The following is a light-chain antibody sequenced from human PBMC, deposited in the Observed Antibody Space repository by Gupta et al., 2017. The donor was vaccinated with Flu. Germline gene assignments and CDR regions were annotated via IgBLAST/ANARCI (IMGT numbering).Light chain of an antibody. V-gene: IGKV1-33*01. CDR1: QDIKNY. CDR2: DAS. CDR3: HQNDSLPPCT. Sequence: SSLSASVGDRVTITCQASQDIKNYLNWYKQKPRKAPNLLIYDASNWERGVTSRFCGSGCGKNLSFTISSRQQEDIAAYYYHQNDSLPPCTFGQGTKLEIK. J-gene: IGKJ2*02.